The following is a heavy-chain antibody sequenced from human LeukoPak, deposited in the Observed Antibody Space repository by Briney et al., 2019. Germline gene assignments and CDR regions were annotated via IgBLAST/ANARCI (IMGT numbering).Heavy chain of an antibody. D-gene: IGHD6-13*01. Sequence: SETLSLTCTVSGGSISSSSYYWGWIRQPPGKGLEWIGSIYYSGSTYYNPSLKSRVTISVDTSKNQFSLKLSSVTAADTAVYYCARLSSWAKFDYWGQGTLVTASS. J-gene: IGHJ4*02. V-gene: IGHV4-39*01. CDR2: IYYSGST. CDR1: GGSISSSSYY. CDR3: ARLSSWAKFDY.